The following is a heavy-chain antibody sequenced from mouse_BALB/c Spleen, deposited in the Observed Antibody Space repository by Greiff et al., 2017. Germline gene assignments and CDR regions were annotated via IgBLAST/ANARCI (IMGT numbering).Heavy chain of an antibody. CDR2: IWSGGST. CDR1: GFSLTSYG. J-gene: IGHJ4*01. CDR3: ARGGLRRGYYAMDY. V-gene: IGHV2-2*02. D-gene: IGHD2-2*01. Sequence: QVQLKESGPGLVAPSQSLSITCTVSGFSLTSYGVHWVRQPPGKGLEWLGVIWSGGSTDYNAAFISRLSISKDNSKSQVFFKMNSLQANDTAIYYCARGGLRRGYYAMDYWGQGTSVTVSS.